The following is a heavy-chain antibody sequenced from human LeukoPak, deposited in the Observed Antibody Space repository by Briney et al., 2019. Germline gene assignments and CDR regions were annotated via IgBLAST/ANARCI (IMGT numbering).Heavy chain of an antibody. D-gene: IGHD6-19*01. V-gene: IGHV3-21*01. CDR3: AREAISSGWYHDAFDI. J-gene: IGHJ3*02. Sequence: GGSLRLSCAASGFTFSSYNMNWVRQAPGRGLEWVTSISSSSSYIYYADSVKGRFTISRDNAKNSLSLQMNSLRAEDTAVYYCAREAISSGWYHDAFDIWGQGTMVTVSS. CDR2: ISSSSSYI. CDR1: GFTFSSYN.